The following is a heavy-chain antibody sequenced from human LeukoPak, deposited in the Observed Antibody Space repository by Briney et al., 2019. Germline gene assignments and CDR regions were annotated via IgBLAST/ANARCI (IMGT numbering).Heavy chain of an antibody. CDR3: AKTPLVFNWNEEYYFDY. D-gene: IGHD1-1*01. J-gene: IGHJ4*02. V-gene: IGHV3-30*18. CDR1: GFTFSSYG. Sequence: QPGRSLRLSCAASGFTFSSYGMHWVRQAPGKGLEWVAVISYDGSNKYYADSVKGRFTISRDNSKNTLYLQMNSLRAEDTAVYYCAKTPLVFNWNEEYYFDYWGQGTLVTVSS. CDR2: ISYDGSNK.